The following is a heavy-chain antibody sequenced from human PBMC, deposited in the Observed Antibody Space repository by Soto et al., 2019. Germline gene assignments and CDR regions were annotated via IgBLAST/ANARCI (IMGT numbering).Heavy chain of an antibody. J-gene: IGHJ4*02. Sequence: SETLSLTCSVSGDSINSDKYYWGWIRQPPGKGLEWIGSIYYRGNTYYNPSLQTRVTISLDKSKSQFSLKLNSVTAADSAVYFCARLEGLATISYYFDFWAQGALVTVSS. V-gene: IGHV4-39*01. D-gene: IGHD3-9*01. CDR3: ARLEGLATISYYFDF. CDR2: IYYRGNT. CDR1: GDSINSDKYY.